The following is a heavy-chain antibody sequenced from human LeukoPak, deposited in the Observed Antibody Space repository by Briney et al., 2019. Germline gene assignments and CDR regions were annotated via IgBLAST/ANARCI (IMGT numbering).Heavy chain of an antibody. J-gene: IGHJ5*02. V-gene: IGHV4-4*07. Sequence: SETLSLTCTVSGGSISSYYWSWIWQPAGKGLEWIGRIYTSGSTNYNPSLKSRVTMSVDTSKNQFSLKLSSVTAADTAVYYCAREGYYYDSSGSKYNWFDPWGQGTLVTVSS. CDR1: GGSISSYY. D-gene: IGHD3-22*01. CDR3: AREGYYYDSSGSKYNWFDP. CDR2: IYTSGST.